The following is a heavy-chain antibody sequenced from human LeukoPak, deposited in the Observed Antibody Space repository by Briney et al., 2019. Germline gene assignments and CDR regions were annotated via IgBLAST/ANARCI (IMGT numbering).Heavy chain of an antibody. CDR2: ISYDGSNK. CDR1: GFTFSSYA. V-gene: IGHV3-30-3*01. D-gene: IGHD2-21*02. CDR3: ASGVTFRHYYFDY. Sequence: PGGSLRLSCAASGFTFSSYAMHWVRQAPGKGLEWVAVISYDGSNKYYADSVKGRFTISRDNSKNTLYLQMNSLRAEDTAVYYCASGVTFRHYYFDYWGQGTLVTVSS. J-gene: IGHJ4*02.